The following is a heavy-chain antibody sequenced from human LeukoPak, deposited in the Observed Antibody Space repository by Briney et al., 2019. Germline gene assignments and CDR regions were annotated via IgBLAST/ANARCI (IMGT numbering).Heavy chain of an antibody. CDR1: GYTFTGYY. V-gene: IGHV1-2*02. Sequence: GASVKVSCKASGYTFTGYYMHWVRQAPGQGLEWMGWINPNSGGTNYAQKFQGRVTMARDTSISTAYMELSRLRSDDTAVYYCARDLFPLAFRSIAAQSSADVWGKGTTVTVSS. D-gene: IGHD6-6*01. CDR2: INPNSGGT. J-gene: IGHJ6*04. CDR3: ARDLFPLAFRSIAAQSSADV.